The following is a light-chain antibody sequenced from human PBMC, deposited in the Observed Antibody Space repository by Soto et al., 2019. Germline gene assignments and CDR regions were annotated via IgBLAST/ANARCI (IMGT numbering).Light chain of an antibody. CDR1: QRVSSN. V-gene: IGKV3-15*01. Sequence: EIVMTQSPATLSVSPGDRATLSCRASQRVSSNLAWYQQKPGQAPRLLIYGASTRATGVPARFSGSGSGTEFTLTISSLQSEDFAVYYCQQYDNWPPYTFGQGTQLEIK. CDR2: GAS. CDR3: QQYDNWPPYT. J-gene: IGKJ2*01.